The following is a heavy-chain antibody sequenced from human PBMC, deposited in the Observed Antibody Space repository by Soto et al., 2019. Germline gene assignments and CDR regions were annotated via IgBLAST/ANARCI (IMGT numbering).Heavy chain of an antibody. D-gene: IGHD1-1*01. Sequence: GESLKISCKGSGYSFTSYWIGWVRQMPGKGLEWMGIIYPGDSDTRYSPSFQGQVTISADKSISTAYLQWNSLKASDTAMYYCACLSTRLAACAYYYFDGMDVWGQGTPVTVSS. J-gene: IGHJ6*02. CDR2: IYPGDSDT. V-gene: IGHV5-51*01. CDR1: GYSFTSYW. CDR3: ACLSTRLAACAYYYFDGMDV.